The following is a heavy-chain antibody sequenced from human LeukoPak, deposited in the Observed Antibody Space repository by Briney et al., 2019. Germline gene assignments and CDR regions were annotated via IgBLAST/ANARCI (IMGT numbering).Heavy chain of an antibody. J-gene: IGHJ3*02. D-gene: IGHD6-19*01. CDR2: IYYSGST. CDR3: ARHAGRIAVAGRSRDAFDI. V-gene: IGHV4-39*01. Sequence: TSETLSLTCTVSGGSISSSSYYWGWIRQPPGKGLEWIGSIYYSGSTYYNPSLKSRVTISVDTSKNQFSLKLSSVTAADTAVYYCARHAGRIAVAGRSRDAFDIWGRGTMVTVSS. CDR1: GGSISSSSYY.